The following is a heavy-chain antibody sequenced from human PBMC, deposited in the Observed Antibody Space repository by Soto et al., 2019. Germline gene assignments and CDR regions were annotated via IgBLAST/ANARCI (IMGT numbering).Heavy chain of an antibody. V-gene: IGHV5-10-1*01. Sequence: GESLKISCKTSGYTFSGHWISWVRQVPGKGLQWMGNIDPSDSYINYNPAFRGHVTFSVDKSSSTAYLHWRSLGPSDTAIYYCARHGAAIWLGYWGQGTLVTVSS. CDR1: GYTFSGHW. CDR3: ARHGAAIWLGY. CDR2: IDPSDSYI. D-gene: IGHD6-19*01. J-gene: IGHJ4*02.